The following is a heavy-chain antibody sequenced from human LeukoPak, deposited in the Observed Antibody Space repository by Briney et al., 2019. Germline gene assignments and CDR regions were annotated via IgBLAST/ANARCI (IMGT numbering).Heavy chain of an antibody. V-gene: IGHV1-69*13. D-gene: IGHD3-9*01. CDR1: GGTFSSYA. Sequence: GASVKVSCKASGGTFSSYAISWVRQAPGQGLEWMGGIIPIFGTANYAQKFQGRVTITADESTSTAYMELSSLRSEDTAVYYCAVGPYRIHDILTGYYTPPPGYWGQGTLVTVSS. J-gene: IGHJ4*02. CDR2: IIPIFGTA. CDR3: AVGPYRIHDILTGYYTPPPGY.